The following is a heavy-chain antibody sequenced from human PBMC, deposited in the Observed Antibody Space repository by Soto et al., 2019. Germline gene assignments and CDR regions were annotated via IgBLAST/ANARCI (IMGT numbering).Heavy chain of an antibody. CDR2: FDPEDGET. V-gene: IGHV1-24*01. J-gene: IGHJ6*03. CDR3: ATVTAAAGRMYYYYMDV. D-gene: IGHD6-13*01. CDR1: GYTLTELS. Sequence: ASVKVSCKVSGYTLTELSMHWVRQAPGKGLEWMGGFDPEDGETIYAQKFQGRVTMTEDTSTDTAYMELSSLRSEDTAVYYCATVTAAAGRMYYYYMDVWGQGTTVTVSS.